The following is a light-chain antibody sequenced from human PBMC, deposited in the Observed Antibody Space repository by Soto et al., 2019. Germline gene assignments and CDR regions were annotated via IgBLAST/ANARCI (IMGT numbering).Light chain of an antibody. Sequence: QAVLTQSPSASASLGASVKLTCTLSSGHSSYAIAWHQQQPEKGPRYLMKLNSDGSHSKGDGIPDRFSGSSSGAERYRTISSLQSEDEADYYCQTGGTGISWVFGGGTKVTVL. V-gene: IGLV4-69*01. CDR1: SGHSSYA. J-gene: IGLJ3*02. CDR3: QTGGTGISWV. CDR2: LNSDGSH.